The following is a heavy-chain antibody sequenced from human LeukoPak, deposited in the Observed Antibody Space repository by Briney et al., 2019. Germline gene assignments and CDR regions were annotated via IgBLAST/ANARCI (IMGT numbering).Heavy chain of an antibody. CDR3: ARAGDWFDP. V-gene: IGHV4-59*01. Sequence: PSETLSLTCTVSGGSISSYYWSWIRQPPGKGLEWIGYIYYSGSTNYNPSLKSRVTISVDTSKNQFSLKLSSMTAADTAVYYCARAGDWFDPWGQGTLVTVSS. CDR2: IYYSGST. CDR1: GGSISSYY. J-gene: IGHJ5*02.